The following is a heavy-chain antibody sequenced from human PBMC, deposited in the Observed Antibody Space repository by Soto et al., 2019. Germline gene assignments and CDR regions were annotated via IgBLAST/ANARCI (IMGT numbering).Heavy chain of an antibody. CDR3: ISRTVTTFNAFDI. Sequence: QLQLQESGPGLVKPSETLSLTCTVSGGSISSINYYWGWVRQPPGKGLEWIGRIYYSETTYYNPSLKSRVTISLDTSKNQFSLKLSSVTAADTAVYYCISRTVTTFNAFDIWGQGTMVTVSS. V-gene: IGHV4-39*01. J-gene: IGHJ3*02. CDR1: GGSISSINYY. CDR2: IYYSETT. D-gene: IGHD4-17*01.